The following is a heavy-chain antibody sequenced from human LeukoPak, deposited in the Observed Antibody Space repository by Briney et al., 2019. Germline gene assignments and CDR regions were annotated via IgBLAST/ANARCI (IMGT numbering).Heavy chain of an antibody. CDR2: IYYSGST. D-gene: IGHD6-19*01. J-gene: IGHJ4*02. V-gene: IGHV4-39*01. CDR3: ARGGGMAVAGTFVDGFDY. CDR1: GGSISSSSYY. Sequence: SETLSLTCTVSGGSISSSSYYWGWIRQPPGKGLEWIGSIYYSGSTYYNPSLKSRVTISVDTSKNQFSLKLSSVTAADAAVYYCARGGGMAVAGTFVDGFDYWGQGTLVTVSS.